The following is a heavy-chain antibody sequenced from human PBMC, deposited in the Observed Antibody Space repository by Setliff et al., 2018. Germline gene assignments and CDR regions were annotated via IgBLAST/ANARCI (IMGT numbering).Heavy chain of an antibody. CDR2: IYYSGST. CDR3: ARHGALGKFWSYYYYMDV. CDR1: GGSTSSYY. V-gene: IGHV4-59*08. D-gene: IGHD3-3*01. J-gene: IGHJ6*03. Sequence: SETLSLTCTVSGGSTSSYYWSWIRQPPGKGLEWIGYIYYSGSTNYNPSLKRRVTISVNTSKNQFSLKLSSVTAADPAVYYCARHGALGKFWSYYYYMDVWGKGTTVTVSS.